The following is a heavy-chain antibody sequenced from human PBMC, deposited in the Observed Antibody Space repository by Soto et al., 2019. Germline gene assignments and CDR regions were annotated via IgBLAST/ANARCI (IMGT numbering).Heavy chain of an antibody. CDR3: ARMRKYYDFWSGFGNGMDV. Sequence: ASVKVSCKASGYTFTGYYMHWVRQAPGQGLEWMGWINPNSGGTNYAQKFQGWVTMTRDTSISTAYMELSRLRSDDTAVYYCARMRKYYDFWSGFGNGMDVWGQGTTVTV. CDR2: INPNSGGT. J-gene: IGHJ6*02. CDR1: GYTFTGYY. D-gene: IGHD3-3*01. V-gene: IGHV1-2*04.